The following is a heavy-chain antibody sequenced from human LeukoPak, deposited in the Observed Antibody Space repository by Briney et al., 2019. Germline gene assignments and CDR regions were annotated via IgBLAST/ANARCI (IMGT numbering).Heavy chain of an antibody. Sequence: GGSLRLSCAASGFTFSNYAMHWVRQAPGKGLEWVAVISYDAKFRFYADSMEGRFTISRDNSKDTLYLQLSSLRLNDTAVYFCARGRVVPATRLDYWGRGTLVTVSS. J-gene: IGHJ4*02. V-gene: IGHV3-30*15. CDR3: ARGRVVPATRLDY. CDR2: ISYDAKFR. D-gene: IGHD2-21*02. CDR1: GFTFSNYA.